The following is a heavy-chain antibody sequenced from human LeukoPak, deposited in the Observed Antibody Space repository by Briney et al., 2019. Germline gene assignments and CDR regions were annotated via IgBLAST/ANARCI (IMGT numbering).Heavy chain of an antibody. V-gene: IGHV3-23*01. CDR1: GFTFSSYA. CDR2: ISGSGGST. D-gene: IGHD3-10*01. CDR3: AKGSATGYFDY. Sequence: PGGSLRLSCAASGFTFSSYAMNWVRQAPGKGLEWVSVISGSGGSTYYADSVKGQFTISRDNSKNTLYLQLNSLRAEDTAEYYCAKGSATGYFDYWGQGTLVTVST. J-gene: IGHJ4*02.